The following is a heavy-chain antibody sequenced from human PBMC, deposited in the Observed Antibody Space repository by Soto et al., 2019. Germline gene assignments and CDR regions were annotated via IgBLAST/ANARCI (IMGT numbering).Heavy chain of an antibody. CDR1: GFTFSGYT. D-gene: IGHD2-15*01. CDR2: ITSTGTYI. J-gene: IGHJ3*02. CDR3: ARLTYCSGGSCYDPDAFDI. Sequence: EEQLVESGGGLVKPGGSLRLSCAASGFTFSGYTMNWVRRPPGKGLEWVSSITSTGTYIYYADSVKGRFAISRDNAKNSLYLQMNSLRAEDTAVYYCARLTYCSGGSCYDPDAFDIWGQGTMVTVSA. V-gene: IGHV3-21*01.